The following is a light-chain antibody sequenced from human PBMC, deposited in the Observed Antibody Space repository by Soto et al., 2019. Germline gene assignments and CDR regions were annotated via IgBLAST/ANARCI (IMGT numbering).Light chain of an antibody. CDR1: SSDIGGYNY. Sequence: QSALTQPRSVSGSPGQSVTITCTGTSSDIGGYNYVSWYQHHPGKAPKLMIYDVNYLPSGVPDRFSGSKSGNTASLTISGLQAEDEADYYCCSYAGSITFGVIFGGWTKVTVL. V-gene: IGLV2-11*01. CDR2: DVN. J-gene: IGLJ2*01. CDR3: CSYAGSITFGVI.